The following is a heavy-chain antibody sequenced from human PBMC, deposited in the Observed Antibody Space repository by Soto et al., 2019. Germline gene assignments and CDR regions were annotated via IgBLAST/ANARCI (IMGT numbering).Heavy chain of an antibody. Sequence: GGSLRLACVASGFSFRSYAMNWVRQAAGKELEWVTSINGGSTPYYADYVKGRFTISRDNSKNTLYLQMNSLRAEDTAVYYCAKDKDWSGVYGMDVWGQGTTVTVSS. CDR3: AKDKDWSGVYGMDV. D-gene: IGHD3-3*01. J-gene: IGHJ6*02. CDR1: GFSFRSYA. V-gene: IGHV3-23*01. CDR2: INGGSTP.